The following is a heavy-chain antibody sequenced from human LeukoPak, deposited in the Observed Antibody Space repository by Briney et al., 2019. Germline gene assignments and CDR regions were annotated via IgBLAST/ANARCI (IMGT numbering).Heavy chain of an antibody. CDR2: IYYSGST. Sequence: SETLSLTCTVSGGSISSGGYYWSWIRQHPGKGLEWIGYIYYSGSTYYNPSLKSRVTISVDTSKNQFSLKLSSVTAADTAVYYCARHSGLRSPFDPWGQGTLVTVSS. CDR1: GGSISSGGYY. D-gene: IGHD3-3*01. V-gene: IGHV4-31*03. CDR3: ARHSGLRSPFDP. J-gene: IGHJ5*02.